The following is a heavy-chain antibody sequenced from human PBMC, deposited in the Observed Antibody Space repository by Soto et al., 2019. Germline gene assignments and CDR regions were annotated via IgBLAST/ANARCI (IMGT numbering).Heavy chain of an antibody. D-gene: IGHD2-15*01. J-gene: IGHJ4*02. CDR1: GYTFTSYG. CDR2: ISAYNGNT. CDR3: ARSIVGYCSGGSCYLPYFDY. Sequence: ASVKVSCKASGYTFTSYGISWVRQAPGQGLEWMGWISAYNGNTNYAQKLQGRVTMTTDTSTSTAYMELRSLRSDDTAVYYCARSIVGYCSGGSCYLPYFDYWGQGTLVTVSS. V-gene: IGHV1-18*01.